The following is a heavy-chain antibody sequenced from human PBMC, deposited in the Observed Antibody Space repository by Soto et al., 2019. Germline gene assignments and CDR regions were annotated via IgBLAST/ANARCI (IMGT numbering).Heavy chain of an antibody. CDR2: IIPIFGTA. CDR3: ARGPRNTDPYHYGSGSYYNK. V-gene: IGHV1-69*06. Sequence: ASVKVSCKASGGTFSSYAISWVRQAPGQGLEWMGGIIPIFGTANYAQKFQGRVTITADKSTSTAYMELSSLRSEDTAVYYCARGPRNTDPYHYGSGSYYNKWGQGTLVTVYS. J-gene: IGHJ4*02. CDR1: GGTFSSYA. D-gene: IGHD3-10*01.